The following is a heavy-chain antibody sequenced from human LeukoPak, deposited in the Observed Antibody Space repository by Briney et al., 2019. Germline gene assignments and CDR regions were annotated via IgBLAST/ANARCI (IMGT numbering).Heavy chain of an antibody. CDR3: AREGFSSSWSMYFDY. V-gene: IGHV3-11*01. CDR1: GFTFSDYY. Sequence: GGSLRLSCAASGFTFSDYYMSWIRQAPGKGLEWVSYISSSGSTIYYADSVKGRFTISRDNAKNSLYLQMTSLRAEDTAVYYCAREGFSSSWSMYFDYWGQGTLVTVSS. J-gene: IGHJ4*02. CDR2: ISSSGSTI. D-gene: IGHD6-6*01.